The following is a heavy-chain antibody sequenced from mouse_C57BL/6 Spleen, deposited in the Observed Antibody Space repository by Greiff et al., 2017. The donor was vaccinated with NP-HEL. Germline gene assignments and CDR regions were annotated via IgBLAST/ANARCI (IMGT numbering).Heavy chain of an antibody. V-gene: IGHV5-4*01. Sequence: EVKLMESGGGLVKPGGSLKLSCAASGFTFSSYAMSWVRQTPEKRLEWVATISDGGSYTYYPDNVKGRFTISRDNAKNNLYLQMSHLKSEDTAMYYCARDATTVVASGWFAYWGQGTLVTVSA. CDR3: ARDATTVVASGWFAY. J-gene: IGHJ3*01. CDR2: ISDGGSYT. D-gene: IGHD1-1*01. CDR1: GFTFSSYA.